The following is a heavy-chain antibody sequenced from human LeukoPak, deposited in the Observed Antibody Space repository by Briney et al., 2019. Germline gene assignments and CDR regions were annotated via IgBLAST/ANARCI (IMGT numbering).Heavy chain of an antibody. V-gene: IGHV1-18*01. D-gene: IGHD4-23*01. CDR2: ISAYNGNT. Sequence: GASVKVSCKASGYTFTSYGISWVRQAPGQGLEWMGWISAYNGNTNYAQKLQGRVTMTTDTSTSTAYMELRSLRSDDTAVYYCARVATTTVAGVLGPSDYWGQGTLVTVSS. J-gene: IGHJ4*02. CDR3: ARVATTTVAGVLGPSDY. CDR1: GYTFTSYG.